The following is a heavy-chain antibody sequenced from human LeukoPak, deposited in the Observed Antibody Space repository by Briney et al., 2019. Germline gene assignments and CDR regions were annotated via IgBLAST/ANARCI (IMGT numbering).Heavy chain of an antibody. Sequence: ASVKVSCKASGYTFIDYFIHWVRQTPGQGLEWMGWINPNSGITRYAEKFQDRVTMTRDTAAYMELASLRSDDTAVYCCARAVSGTLGGAFDIWGQGTAVTVSS. J-gene: IGHJ3*02. CDR1: GYTFIDYF. CDR2: INPNSGIT. V-gene: IGHV1-2*02. CDR3: ARAVSGTLGGAFDI. D-gene: IGHD1-7*01.